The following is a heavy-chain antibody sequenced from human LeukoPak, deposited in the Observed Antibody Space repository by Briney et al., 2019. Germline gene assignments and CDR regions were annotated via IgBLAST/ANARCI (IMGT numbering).Heavy chain of an antibody. CDR3: ARDGAFGGSYVY. Sequence: GSLRLSCAASGFTVSSNYMSWVRQAPGKGLEWVSSISSSSSYIYYADSVKGRFTISRDNAKNSLYLQMNSLRAEDTAVYYCARDGAFGGSYVYWGQGTLVTVSS. D-gene: IGHD1-26*01. CDR2: ISSSSSYI. J-gene: IGHJ4*02. CDR1: GFTVSSNY. V-gene: IGHV3-21*01.